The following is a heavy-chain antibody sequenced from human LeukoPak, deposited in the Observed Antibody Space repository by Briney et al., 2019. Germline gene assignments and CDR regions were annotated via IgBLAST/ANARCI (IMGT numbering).Heavy chain of an antibody. V-gene: IGHV3-7*01. J-gene: IGHJ3*02. D-gene: IGHD3-22*01. Sequence: GGSLTVSCAGSGLIFSSYWMHWLRQAPGKGLEWVANIKQDGSEKSYVDSVKGRFINSRDNAESELFLQMNSLRAEDTAVYYSARGGYYDTSDLYFEGNAFDMWGQGTMVTVSS. CDR3: ARGGYYDTSDLYFEGNAFDM. CDR2: IKQDGSEK. CDR1: GLIFSSYW.